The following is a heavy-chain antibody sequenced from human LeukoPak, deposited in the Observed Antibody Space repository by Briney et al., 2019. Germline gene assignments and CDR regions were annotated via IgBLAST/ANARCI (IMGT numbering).Heavy chain of an antibody. D-gene: IGHD6-13*01. Sequence: SETLSLTCTVSGGSISSYYWSWIRQPAGKGLEWIGRIYPSGSTNYNPSLKSRVTMSVDTSKNQISLKLSSVTAADTAVYYCARMGDSSSWYSPGYYYGMDVWGQGTTVTVSS. CDR1: GGSISSYY. CDR2: IYPSGST. J-gene: IGHJ6*02. V-gene: IGHV4-4*07. CDR3: ARMGDSSSWYSPGYYYGMDV.